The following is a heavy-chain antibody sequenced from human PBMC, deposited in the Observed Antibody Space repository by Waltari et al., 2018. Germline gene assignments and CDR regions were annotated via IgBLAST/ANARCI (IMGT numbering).Heavy chain of an antibody. D-gene: IGHD1-7*01. Sequence: QVQLVESGGGVVQPGRSLRLSCAASGFTFSSYGMHWVRQAPGKGLEWWAVIWYDGSNKYYADSVKGRVTISRDNSKNTLYLQMNSLRAEDTAVYYCARDPQTGTTSPTDYWGQGTLVTVSS. V-gene: IGHV3-33*01. CDR1: GFTFSSYG. J-gene: IGHJ4*02. CDR2: IWYDGSNK. CDR3: ARDPQTGTTSPTDY.